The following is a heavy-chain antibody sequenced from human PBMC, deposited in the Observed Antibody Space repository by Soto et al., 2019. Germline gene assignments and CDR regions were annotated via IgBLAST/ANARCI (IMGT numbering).Heavy chain of an antibody. V-gene: IGHV4-59*01. CDR2: IYYSGST. D-gene: IGHD1-26*01. Sequence: SETLSLTCTVSGGSINSYYWSWIRQPPGKGLEWIGYIYYSGSTNYNPSLKSRVTISVDTSKNQFSLKLSSVTAADTAVYYCARRYGGNFDYWGQGTLVTVSS. CDR1: GGSINSYY. J-gene: IGHJ4*02. CDR3: ARRYGGNFDY.